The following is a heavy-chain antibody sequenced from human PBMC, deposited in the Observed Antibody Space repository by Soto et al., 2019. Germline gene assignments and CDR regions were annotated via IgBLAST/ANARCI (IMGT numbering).Heavy chain of an antibody. D-gene: IGHD5-12*01. CDR2: INHSGST. Sequence: QVQLQQWGAGLLKPSETLSLTCAVYGGSFSGYYWSWIRQPPGKGLEWIGEINHSGSTNYNPSLKSRVTISVDTSKNQFSLKLSSVTAADTAVYYCARGHHSDYLNYFDYWAREPWSPSPQ. CDR3: ARGHHSDYLNYFDY. CDR1: GGSFSGYY. V-gene: IGHV4-34*01. J-gene: IGHJ4*02.